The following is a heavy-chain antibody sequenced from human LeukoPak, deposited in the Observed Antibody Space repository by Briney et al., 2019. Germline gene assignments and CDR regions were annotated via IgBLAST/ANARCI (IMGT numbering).Heavy chain of an antibody. Sequence: GGSLRLSCAASGFAFSSYAMSWVRQAPGKGLEWVSAISGSGGTTYYADSVKGRFTISRDNSKNTLYLQMNSLRAEDTAVYYCAKRIVGATSFSFDYWGQGTLVTVSS. CDR2: ISGSGGTT. CDR1: GFAFSSYA. V-gene: IGHV3-23*01. J-gene: IGHJ4*02. D-gene: IGHD1-26*01. CDR3: AKRIVGATSFSFDY.